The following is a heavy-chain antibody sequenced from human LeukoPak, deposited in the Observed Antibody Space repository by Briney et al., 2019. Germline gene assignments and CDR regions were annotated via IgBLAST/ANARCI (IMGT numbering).Heavy chain of an antibody. CDR3: AGPSEWLLFTAYYYYYMDV. V-gene: IGHV1-2*02. D-gene: IGHD3-3*01. CDR1: GYTFTGYY. J-gene: IGHJ6*03. CDR2: INPNSGGT. Sequence: ASVKVSCKASGYTFTGYYMHWVRHAPGQGLEWMGWINPNSGGTNYAQKFQGRVTMTRDTSISTAYMELSRLRSDDTAVYYCAGPSEWLLFTAYYYYYMDVWGKGTTVTVSS.